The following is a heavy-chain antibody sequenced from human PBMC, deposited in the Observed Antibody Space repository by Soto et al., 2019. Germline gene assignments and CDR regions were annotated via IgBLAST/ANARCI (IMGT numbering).Heavy chain of an antibody. CDR3: AKGFIVVVTVLRLDDAFDV. CDR1: GFTFGNYG. J-gene: IGHJ3*01. Sequence: DVQLLESGGGLVQPGGSLRLSCATSGFTFGNYGMNWVRQAPGKGLEWVSGISGGGGNTYYADSVKGRFTISRDPSKNTVFLKMSSMRADDTAVYYWAKGFIVVVTVLRLDDAFDVWGQGTLVTVSS. CDR2: ISGGGGNT. D-gene: IGHD2-21*02. V-gene: IGHV3-23*01.